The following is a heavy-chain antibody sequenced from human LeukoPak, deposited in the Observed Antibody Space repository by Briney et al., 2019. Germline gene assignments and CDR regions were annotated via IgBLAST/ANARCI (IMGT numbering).Heavy chain of an antibody. Sequence: AGGSLRLSCAASGFTFSSYSMNWVRQAPGKGLEWVSSISSSSSYIYYADSVKGRFTISRDNAKNSLYLQMNSLRAEDTAVYYCARDVYYDTNFDFWGQGTLVTVSS. CDR1: GFTFSSYS. J-gene: IGHJ4*02. CDR2: ISSSSSYI. D-gene: IGHD3-16*01. V-gene: IGHV3-21*01. CDR3: ARDVYYDTNFDF.